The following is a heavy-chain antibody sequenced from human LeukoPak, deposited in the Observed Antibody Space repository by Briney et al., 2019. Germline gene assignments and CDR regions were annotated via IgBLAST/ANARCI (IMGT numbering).Heavy chain of an antibody. J-gene: IGHJ4*02. D-gene: IGHD3-22*01. V-gene: IGHV3-30*18. Sequence: GGSLRLSCAASGFTFSSYGMHWVRQAPGKGLEWVAVISYDGSNKYYADSVKGRFTISRDNSKNTLYLQMNSLRAEDTAVYYCAKEGAVSTMIVVVTQEFFDYWGQGTLVTVSS. CDR2: ISYDGSNK. CDR3: AKEGAVSTMIVVVTQEFFDY. CDR1: GFTFSSYG.